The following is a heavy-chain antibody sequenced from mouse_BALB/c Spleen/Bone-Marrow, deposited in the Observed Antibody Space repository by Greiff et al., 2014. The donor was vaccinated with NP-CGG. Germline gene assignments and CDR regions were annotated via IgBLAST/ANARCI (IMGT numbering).Heavy chain of an antibody. CDR3: ARRLLYYFDY. Sequence: VQLQQSGAELMKPGASVKISCKATGYTFSSYWIEWVKQTPGHGLEWIGEILPGSGNTNYNENFKGKATFTADTSSNTAYMQLSSLTSEDSAVYYCARRLLYYFDYWGQGTTLTVSS. J-gene: IGHJ2*01. D-gene: IGHD1-2*01. CDR1: GYTFSSYW. V-gene: IGHV1-9*01. CDR2: ILPGSGNT.